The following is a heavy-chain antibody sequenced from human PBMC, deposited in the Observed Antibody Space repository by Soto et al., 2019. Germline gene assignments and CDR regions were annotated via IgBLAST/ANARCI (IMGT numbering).Heavy chain of an antibody. D-gene: IGHD3-3*01. V-gene: IGHV3-30-3*01. J-gene: IGHJ6*02. Sequence: QVQLVESGGGVVQPGRSLRLSCAASGFTFSSYAMHWVRQAPGKGLEWVAVISYDGSNKYYADSVKGRFTISRDNSKNTLYLQMNSLRAEDTAVYYCARSPYDFWSGYHYYYGMDVWGQGTTVTVSS. CDR3: ARSPYDFWSGYHYYYGMDV. CDR1: GFTFSSYA. CDR2: ISYDGSNK.